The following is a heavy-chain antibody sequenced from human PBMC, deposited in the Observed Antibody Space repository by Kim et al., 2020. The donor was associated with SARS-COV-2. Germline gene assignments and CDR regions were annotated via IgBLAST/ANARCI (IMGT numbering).Heavy chain of an antibody. V-gene: IGHV1-8*01. CDR3: ARAYRSNSHVDY. J-gene: IGHJ4*02. CDR1: GYTFTSYD. CDR2: MNPNSGNT. Sequence: ASVKVSCKASGYTFTSYDINWVRQATGQGLEWMGWMNPNSGNTGYAQKFQGRVTMTRNTSISTAYMELSSLRSEDTAVYYCARAYRSNSHVDYWGQGTLVTVSS. D-gene: IGHD5-18*01.